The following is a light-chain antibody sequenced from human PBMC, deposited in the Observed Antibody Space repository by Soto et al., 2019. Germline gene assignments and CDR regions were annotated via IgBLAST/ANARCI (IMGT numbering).Light chain of an antibody. V-gene: IGLV4-69*01. J-gene: IGLJ2*01. CDR3: QTWGTAYVL. CDR2: VNSDGSH. CDR1: SGHSSYA. Sequence: QPVLTLSPSASASLGASVKLTCTLSSGHSSYAIAWHQQQPEKGPRYLMKVNSDGSHSKGDGIPDRFSGSSSGAERYFTISSLQSEDEADYYCQTWGTAYVLFGAGTKLTVL.